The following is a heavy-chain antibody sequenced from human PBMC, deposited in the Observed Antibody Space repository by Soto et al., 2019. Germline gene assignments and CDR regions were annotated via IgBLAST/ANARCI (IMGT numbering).Heavy chain of an antibody. CDR2: ISGSGGST. CDR3: AKKEMIVVVPAAIDY. J-gene: IGHJ4*02. V-gene: IGHV3-23*01. D-gene: IGHD2-2*01. Sequence: GGSLRLSCAASGFTFSSYAMSWVRQAPGKGLEWVSAISGSGGSTYYADSVKGRFTISRDNSKNTLYLQMNSLRAEDTAVYYCAKKEMIVVVPAAIDYWGQGTLVTVSS. CDR1: GFTFSSYA.